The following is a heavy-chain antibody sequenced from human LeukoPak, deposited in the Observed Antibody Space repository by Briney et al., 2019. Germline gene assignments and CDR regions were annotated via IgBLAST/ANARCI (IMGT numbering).Heavy chain of an antibody. V-gene: IGHV4-39*01. CDR3: ARQPYYYGSGSYGWKYNFDY. Sequence: SETLSLTCTVSGGSISSSSYYWGWIRQPPGKGLEWIGSIYYSGSTYYNPSLKSRVTISVDTSKNQFSLKLSSVTAADTAVYYCARQPYYYGSGSYGWKYNFDYWGQGTLVTVSS. CDR1: GGSISSSSYY. CDR2: IYYSGST. D-gene: IGHD3-10*01. J-gene: IGHJ4*02.